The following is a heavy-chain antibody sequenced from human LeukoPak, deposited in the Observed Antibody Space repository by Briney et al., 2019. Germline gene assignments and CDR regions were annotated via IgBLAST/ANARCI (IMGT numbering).Heavy chain of an antibody. CDR1: GGSISSSSYY. CDR3: ARLGIAARTTQQTHFDY. CDR2: IYYSGST. J-gene: IGHJ4*02. V-gene: IGHV4-39*01. Sequence: SETLSLTCTVSGGSISSSSYYWGWIRQPPGKGLEWIGSIYYSGSTYYNPSLKSRVTISVDTSKNQFSLKLSSVTAADTAVYYCARLGIAARTTQQTHFDYWGQGTLVTVSS. D-gene: IGHD6-6*01.